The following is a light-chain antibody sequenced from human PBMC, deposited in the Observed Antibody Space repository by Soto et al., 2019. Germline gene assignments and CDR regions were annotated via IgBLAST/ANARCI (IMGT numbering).Light chain of an antibody. CDR3: QQSYITPAG. V-gene: IGKV1-39*01. CDR2: AAS. J-gene: IGKJ4*01. Sequence: DIQMTQSPSSLSASVGDRVTITCRASQSISTHLNWYQQKPGKAPNLLIYAASSLQSGVPSRFSGSGSGTDFTLTISSLQPEDFATYFCQQSYITPAGFGGGTKV. CDR1: QSISTH.